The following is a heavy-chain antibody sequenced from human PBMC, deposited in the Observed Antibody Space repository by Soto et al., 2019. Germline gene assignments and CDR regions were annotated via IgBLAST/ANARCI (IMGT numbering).Heavy chain of an antibody. D-gene: IGHD5-18*01. Sequence: SVKVSCKASGYTFTGYYMHWVRQAPGQGLEWMGWINPNSGGTNYAQKFQGRVTMTRDTSISTAYMELSRLRSDDTAVYYCARVIQGGYSYGYVDYWGQGTLVTVSS. J-gene: IGHJ4*02. V-gene: IGHV1-2*02. CDR3: ARVIQGGYSYGYVDY. CDR1: GYTFTGYY. CDR2: INPNSGGT.